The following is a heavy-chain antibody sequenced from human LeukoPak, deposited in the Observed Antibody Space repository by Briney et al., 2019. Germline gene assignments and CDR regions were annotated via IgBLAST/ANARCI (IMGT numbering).Heavy chain of an antibody. Sequence: GWSLRLSCAASGFTFSSYGMHWVRQAPGKGLEWVAVISYDGSNKYYADSVKGRFTISRDNSKNTLCLQMNSLRAEDTAVYYCAKTGDDGVYFDYWGQGTLVTVSS. CDR3: AKTGDDGVYFDY. CDR2: ISYDGSNK. D-gene: IGHD7-27*01. J-gene: IGHJ4*02. V-gene: IGHV3-30*18. CDR1: GFTFSSYG.